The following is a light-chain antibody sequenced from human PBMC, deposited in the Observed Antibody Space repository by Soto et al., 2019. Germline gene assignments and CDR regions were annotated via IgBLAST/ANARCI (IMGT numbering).Light chain of an antibody. J-gene: IGKJ3*01. CDR3: QQYGSSLFT. CDR1: QSVSSSY. CDR2: GAS. Sequence: IVLTPSPGTLSLSPGERDTLSCRASQSVSSSYLAWYQQKPGQAPRLFIYGASSRATGIPDRFSGSGSGTDFTLTISRLEPEDFAVYYCQQYGSSLFTVGPGTKVDIK. V-gene: IGKV3-20*01.